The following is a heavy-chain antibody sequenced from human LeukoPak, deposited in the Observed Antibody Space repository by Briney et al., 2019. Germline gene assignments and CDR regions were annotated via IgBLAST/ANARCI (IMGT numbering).Heavy chain of an antibody. J-gene: IGHJ4*02. D-gene: IGHD3-10*01. CDR2: IYTSGST. Sequence: SETLSLTCTVSGDSIVTDYWSWIRQPAGKGLEWIGRIYTSGSTNYNPSLKSRVTVSVDMSKNQFSLKLSSVTAADTAVYYCAAAERRGVGSVSYHAIEYWGQGTLVTV. CDR3: AAAERRGVGSVSYHAIEY. CDR1: GDSIVTDY. V-gene: IGHV4-4*07.